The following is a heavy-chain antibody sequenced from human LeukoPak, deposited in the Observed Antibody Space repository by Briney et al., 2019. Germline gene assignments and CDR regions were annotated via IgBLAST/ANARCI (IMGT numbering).Heavy chain of an antibody. CDR3: TKDLMTGFSSGWYLGY. V-gene: IGHV3-23*01. CDR1: GFSFNGYA. J-gene: IGHJ4*02. D-gene: IGHD6-19*01. CDR2: TGGSDDNT. Sequence: QPGGSLRLSCEGSGFSFNGYAMSWVRQAPGKGLEWVAVTGGSDDNTHYADSVKGRFSISRDTSENRLFLQMNSLRPDDSALYYCTKDLMTGFSSGWYLGYWGQGTLVTVSS.